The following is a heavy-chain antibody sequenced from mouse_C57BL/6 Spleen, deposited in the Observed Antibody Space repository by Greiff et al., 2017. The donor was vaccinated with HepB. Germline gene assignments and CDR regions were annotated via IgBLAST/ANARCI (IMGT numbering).Heavy chain of an antibody. J-gene: IGHJ4*01. D-gene: IGHD4-1*01. CDR1: GYTFTSSW. CDR2: IDPSDSYT. CDR3: ARLGSYAMDY. V-gene: IGHV1-69*01. Sequence: QVQLQQPGAELVMPGASVKLSCKASGYTFTSSWMHWVKQRPGQGLEWIGEIDPSDSYTNYNQKFKGKSTLTVDKSSSTAYMQLSSLTSEDSAVYYCARLGSYAMDYWGQGTSVTVSS.